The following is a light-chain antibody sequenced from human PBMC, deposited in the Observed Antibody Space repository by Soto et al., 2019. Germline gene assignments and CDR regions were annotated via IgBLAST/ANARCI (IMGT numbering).Light chain of an antibody. Sequence: QLVLTQPPSASGTPGQRVTISCSGSNSNIGGNTVNWYQQLPATAPKLLIHDNAQRPSGVPDRFSGSKSGTSASLAISGLQPEDEADYYCAAWDDSLKGPIFGGGTQLTVL. CDR2: DNA. CDR1: NSNIGGNT. V-gene: IGLV1-44*01. CDR3: AAWDDSLKGPI. J-gene: IGLJ7*01.